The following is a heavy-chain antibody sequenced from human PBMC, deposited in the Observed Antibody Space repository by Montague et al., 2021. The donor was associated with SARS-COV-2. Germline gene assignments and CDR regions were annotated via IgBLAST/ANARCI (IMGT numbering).Heavy chain of an antibody. V-gene: IGHV3-53*04. Sequence: SLRLSCAASGFTVSSNYMSWVRQAPGKGLEWVSGIYSGGSTYYADSVKGRFTISRHNSKNTLYLQMNSLRAEDTAVYYCARDRRMRDISGYYYGMDVWGQGTTVTVSS. CDR1: GFTVSSNY. CDR2: IYSGGST. D-gene: IGHD2-15*01. J-gene: IGHJ6*02. CDR3: ARDRRMRDISGYYYGMDV.